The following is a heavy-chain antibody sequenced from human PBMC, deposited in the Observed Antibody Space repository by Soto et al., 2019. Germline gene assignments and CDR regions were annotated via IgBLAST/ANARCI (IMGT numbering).Heavy chain of an antibody. CDR1: GYTFTSYG. J-gene: IGHJ4*02. V-gene: IGHV1-18*01. CDR2: ISAYNGNT. D-gene: IGHD1-26*01. CDR3: TRYLGSYYVEAQFDS. Sequence: PSVKVSCKASGYTFTSYGISWVRQAPGQGLEWMGWISAYNGNTNYAQKLQGRVTMTTDTSTSTAYMELRSLRSDDTAVYYCTRYLGSYYVEAQFDSWGQGALVTVSS.